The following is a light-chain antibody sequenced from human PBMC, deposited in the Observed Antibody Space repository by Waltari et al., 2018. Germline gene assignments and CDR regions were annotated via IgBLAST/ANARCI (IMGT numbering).Light chain of an antibody. J-gene: IGKJ2*01. CDR2: WAS. V-gene: IGKV4-1*01. Sequence: DIVMTQSPDSLAVSLGERATIPCKSSQTVLYSDTNKNYLAWYPQKPGQSPKLLIYWASTRQSGVPDRFSGSGSGTDFTLTVSSLQAEDVAVYYCQQYYTTPYTFGQGTKLEIK. CDR3: QQYYTTPYT. CDR1: QTVLYSDTNKNY.